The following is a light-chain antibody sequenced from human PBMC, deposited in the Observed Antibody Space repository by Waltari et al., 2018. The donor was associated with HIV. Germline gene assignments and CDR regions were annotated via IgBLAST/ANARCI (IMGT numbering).Light chain of an antibody. V-gene: IGLV1-40*01. CDR1: SSNIGANFD. Sequence: QSVLTQAPSVSGAPGQRGTISCTGSSSNIGANFDVHWSQLLPGSSPKHLIFANSNRPSGVPDRFSGSKSGTSASLAITGLHPEDEAEYYCQSFDSSLNAYVFGTGTTVIVL. CDR2: ANS. J-gene: IGLJ1*01. CDR3: QSFDSSLNAYV.